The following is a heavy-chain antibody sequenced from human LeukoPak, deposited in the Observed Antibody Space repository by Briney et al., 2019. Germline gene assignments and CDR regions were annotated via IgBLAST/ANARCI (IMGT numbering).Heavy chain of an antibody. Sequence: ASVKVSCKASGYTFSGHYMHWIRQAPGQGLEWMGGIIPIFGTANYAQKFQGRVTITADKSTSTAYMELSSLRSEDTAVYYCAREGGYSGYDPYYYYYYYMDVWGKGTTVTVSS. D-gene: IGHD5-12*01. CDR3: AREGGYSGYDPYYYYYYYMDV. J-gene: IGHJ6*03. CDR2: IIPIFGTA. CDR1: GYTFSGHY. V-gene: IGHV1-69*06.